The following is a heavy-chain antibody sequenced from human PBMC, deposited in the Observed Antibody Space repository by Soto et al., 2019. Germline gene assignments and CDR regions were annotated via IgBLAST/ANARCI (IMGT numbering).Heavy chain of an antibody. D-gene: IGHD2-21*02. Sequence: GASVKVSCKASGYTFTSYAMHWVRQAPGQRLEWMGWINAGNGNTKYSQKFQGRVTITRDTSASTAYMELSSLRSEDTAVYYCARAWVVGTASDYWGQGTLVTVSS. V-gene: IGHV1-3*01. CDR2: INAGNGNT. J-gene: IGHJ4*02. CDR1: GYTFTSYA. CDR3: ARAWVVGTASDY.